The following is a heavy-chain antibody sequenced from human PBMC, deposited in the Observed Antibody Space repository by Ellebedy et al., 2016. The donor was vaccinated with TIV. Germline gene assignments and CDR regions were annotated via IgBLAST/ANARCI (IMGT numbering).Heavy chain of an antibody. D-gene: IGHD3-9*01. J-gene: IGHJ5*02. CDR2: PDHDGRVK. V-gene: IGHV3-7*03. Sequence: GESLKISCVTSGFTFSIYWMSWVRQAPGKGLEWVANPDHDGRVKCYVDSVEGRFTISRDNAKNSLYLQMNSLRAEDTAVNYCARDDWGPAGPWGQGTLVTVSS. CDR3: ARDDWGPAGP. CDR1: GFTFSIYW.